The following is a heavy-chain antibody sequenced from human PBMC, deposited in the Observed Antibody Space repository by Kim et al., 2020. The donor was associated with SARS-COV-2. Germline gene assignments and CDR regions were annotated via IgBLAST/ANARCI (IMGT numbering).Heavy chain of an antibody. J-gene: IGHJ4*02. Sequence: PSLKSRVTISVDTSKNQFSLRLSSVTAADTAVYYCASPPMVRGVYYFDYWGQGTLVTVSS. CDR3: ASPPMVRGVYYFDY. V-gene: IGHV4-39*01. D-gene: IGHD3-10*01.